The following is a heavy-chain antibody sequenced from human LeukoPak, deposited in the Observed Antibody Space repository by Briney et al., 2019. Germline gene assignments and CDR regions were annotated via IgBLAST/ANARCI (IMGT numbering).Heavy chain of an antibody. J-gene: IGHJ5*02. Sequence: ASVKVSCKASGYIFTSYDISWVRQAPGQGLEWMGWIRSNDGHTKYAQKFQGRVTMTMDTFTTTFYMELRSLTSDDTAMYYYARQQLVPNWFDPWGQGTLVTVSS. V-gene: IGHV1-18*01. CDR3: ARQQLVPNWFDP. D-gene: IGHD6-13*01. CDR1: GYIFTSYD. CDR2: IRSNDGHT.